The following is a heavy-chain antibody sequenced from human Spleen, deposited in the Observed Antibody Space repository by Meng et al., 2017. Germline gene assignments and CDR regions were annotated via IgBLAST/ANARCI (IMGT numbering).Heavy chain of an antibody. D-gene: IGHD3-10*01. V-gene: IGHV1-69*13. J-gene: IGHJ4*02. CDR3: ARVSRVTLVRGGDYFDY. CDR2: IIPIFGTA. Sequence: SVKVSCKASGYTLSSDGFSWVRQAPGQGLEWMGGIIPIFGTANYAQKFQGRVTITADESTSTAYMELSSLRSEDTAVYYCARVSRVTLVRGGDYFDYWGQGTLVTVSS. CDR1: GYTLSSDG.